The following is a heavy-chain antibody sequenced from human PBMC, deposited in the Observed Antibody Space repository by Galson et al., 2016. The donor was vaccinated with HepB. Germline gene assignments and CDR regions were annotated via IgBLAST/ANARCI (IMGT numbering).Heavy chain of an antibody. CDR2: IFPGDSDT. V-gene: IGHV5-51*01. Sequence: QSGADVKKPGESLKISCEASGYSFPTHWIGWVRQLPGKGLEWMGMIFPGDSDTRYSPSFQGHVTISADKSITTAYLQWTNLKASDTAVYYCARQTKQGPLEYWGQGTLVTVSS. CDR1: GYSFPTHW. D-gene: IGHD1-14*01. J-gene: IGHJ4*02. CDR3: ARQTKQGPLEY.